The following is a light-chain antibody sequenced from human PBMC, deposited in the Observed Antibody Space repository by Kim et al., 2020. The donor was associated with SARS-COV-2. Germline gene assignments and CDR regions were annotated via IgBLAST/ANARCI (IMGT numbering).Light chain of an antibody. CDR3: QQRSNWLWT. Sequence: LSPGESATLSCRASQSVRSYLAWYQQKPGQAPRLLIYDASNRATGIPARFSGSGSGTDFTLTISSLEPEDFAVYYCQQRSNWLWTFGQGTKVDIK. CDR1: QSVRSY. CDR2: DAS. J-gene: IGKJ1*01. V-gene: IGKV3-11*01.